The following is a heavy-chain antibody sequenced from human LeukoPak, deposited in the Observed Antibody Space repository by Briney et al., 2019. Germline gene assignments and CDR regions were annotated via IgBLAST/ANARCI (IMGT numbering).Heavy chain of an antibody. D-gene: IGHD3-10*01. CDR3: ARDSRLLWFRELGSWFDP. J-gene: IGHJ5*02. CDR1: GGSISSYY. Sequence: SETLSLTCTVSGGSISSYYWSWIRQPAGKGLEWIGRIYTSRSTNYNPSLKSRVTMSVDTSKNQFSLKLSSVTAADTAVYYCARDSRLLWFRELGSWFDPWGQGTLVTVSS. V-gene: IGHV4-4*07. CDR2: IYTSRST.